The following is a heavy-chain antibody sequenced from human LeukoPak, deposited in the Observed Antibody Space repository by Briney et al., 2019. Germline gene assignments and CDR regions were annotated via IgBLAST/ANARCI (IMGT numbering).Heavy chain of an antibody. Sequence: PSETLSLTCTVSGGFINNYYWSWIRQPAGKGLEWIGRISSSGRTNYNPSHKSRITMSVDTSNNQFSLRLTSVTAADTAVYYCARVAFDDYFDYWGQGTLVTVSS. V-gene: IGHV4-4*07. CDR3: ARVAFDDYFDY. J-gene: IGHJ4*02. CDR1: GGFINNYY. CDR2: ISSSGRT.